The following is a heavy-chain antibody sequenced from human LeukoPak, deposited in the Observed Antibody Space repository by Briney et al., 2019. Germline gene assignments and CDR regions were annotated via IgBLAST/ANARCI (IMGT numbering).Heavy chain of an antibody. CDR2: INPNSGGT. CDR1: GYTLTELS. Sequence: ASVKVSCKVSGYTLTELSMHWVRQAPGQGLEWMGWINPNSGGTNYAQKFQGRVTMTRDTSISTAYMELSRLRSDDTAVYYCARDMVRGVIPRGFDPWGQGTLVTVSS. D-gene: IGHD3-10*01. J-gene: IGHJ5*02. V-gene: IGHV1-2*02. CDR3: ARDMVRGVIPRGFDP.